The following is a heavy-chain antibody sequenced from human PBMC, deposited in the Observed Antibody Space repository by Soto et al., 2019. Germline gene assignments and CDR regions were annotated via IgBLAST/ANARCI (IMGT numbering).Heavy chain of an antibody. Sequence: SETLSLTCTVSGGSISSYYCSWIRQPPGKGLEWIGYIYYSGSTNYNPSLKSRVTISVDTSKNQFSLKLSSVTAADTAVYYCARVYESFGMDVWGQGTTVTVSS. CDR2: IYYSGST. CDR3: ARVYESFGMDV. V-gene: IGHV4-59*01. CDR1: GGSISSYY. J-gene: IGHJ6*02. D-gene: IGHD5-12*01.